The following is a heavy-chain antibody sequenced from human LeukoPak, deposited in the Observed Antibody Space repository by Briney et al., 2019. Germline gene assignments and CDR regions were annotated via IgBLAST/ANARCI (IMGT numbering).Heavy chain of an antibody. Sequence: GGSLRLSCAASGFTFSSYWMHWVRQAPGKGLVWVSRINSDGSSTSYADSVKGRFTISRDNAKNTLYLQMNSLRAEDTAVYYCARDYYDSSGYYHGGYWGQGTLVTVSS. J-gene: IGHJ4*02. CDR1: GFTFSSYW. V-gene: IGHV3-74*01. CDR2: INSDGSST. D-gene: IGHD3-22*01. CDR3: ARDYYDSSGYYHGGY.